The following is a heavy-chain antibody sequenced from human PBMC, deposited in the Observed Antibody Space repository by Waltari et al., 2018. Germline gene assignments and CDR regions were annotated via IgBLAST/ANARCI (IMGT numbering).Heavy chain of an antibody. CDR3: ARRDIIEVEDSTPKNTTGRDYWFGP. J-gene: IGHJ5*02. D-gene: IGHD2-15*01. CDR2: INPNSGDT. V-gene: IGHV1-2*02. Sequence: QVQLVQSGAEVKKPGASVKVSCQASGYTFTDYFLHWVRQAPGEGLEWVGWINPNSGDTNYAQNFEGRVTLTRDTSIGTAYMELTGLTSDDTALYYCARRDIIEVEDSTPKNTTGRDYWFGPWGQGTLVTVSS. CDR1: GYTFTDYF.